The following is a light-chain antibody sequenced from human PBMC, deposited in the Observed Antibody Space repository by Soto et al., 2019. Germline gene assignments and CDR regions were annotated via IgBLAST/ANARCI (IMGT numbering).Light chain of an antibody. CDR2: DIS. J-gene: IGKJ4*01. CDR3: QLYGASPT. V-gene: IGKV3-20*01. CDR1: QTISDIY. Sequence: EIVLTHSPGTLSLSPWEIATLSCRASQTISDIYLAWFQQKPGQSPRLLIYDISTRATGIPDRISGSGSGTDFTLTISRLEPEDFGSYYCQLYGASPTFGGGTKVDIK.